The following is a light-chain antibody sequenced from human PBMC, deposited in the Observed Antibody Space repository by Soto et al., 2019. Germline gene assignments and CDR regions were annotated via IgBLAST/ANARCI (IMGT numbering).Light chain of an antibody. V-gene: IGKV3-20*01. J-gene: IGKJ2*02. CDR1: QSVSSSY. Sequence: EIVLTQSPGTLSLSPGERATLSCRASQSVSSSYLAWYQQKPGQAPRLLIYGASSRATRIPDRFSGSGSGTDFTRTISRLEPEDFAVYYCQQYGSASLWTFGQGTKLEIK. CDR2: GAS. CDR3: QQYGSASLWT.